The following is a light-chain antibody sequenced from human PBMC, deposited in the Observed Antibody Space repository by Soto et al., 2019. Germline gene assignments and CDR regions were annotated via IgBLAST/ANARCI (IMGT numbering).Light chain of an antibody. CDR2: GAS. J-gene: IGKJ1*01. Sequence: EIVLTQSPGTLSLSPGERATLSSRASQSVSSSYLAWYQQKPGQAPRLLIYGASSRATGIPDRFSGSGSGTDFTLTISRLEPQEFAVYYCQQYGSSPWTFGQGTKVEIK. CDR1: QSVSSSY. CDR3: QQYGSSPWT. V-gene: IGKV3-20*01.